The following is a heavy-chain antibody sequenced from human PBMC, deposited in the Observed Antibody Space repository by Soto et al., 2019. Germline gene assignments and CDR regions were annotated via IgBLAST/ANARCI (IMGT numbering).Heavy chain of an antibody. Sequence: EVQLVESGGGLVQPGGSLRLSCAASGFSFSNYAMDWVRQAPGKGLEWVSYISGSSSNIRYADSVKGRFTISRDNAKSSVYLQMNSLRAGATAVYYCARDPSRGSDWARYLDLWGRGTLVTVSS. CDR2: ISGSSSNI. D-gene: IGHD1-26*01. CDR1: GFSFSNYA. CDR3: ARDPSRGSDWARYLDL. V-gene: IGHV3-48*01. J-gene: IGHJ2*01.